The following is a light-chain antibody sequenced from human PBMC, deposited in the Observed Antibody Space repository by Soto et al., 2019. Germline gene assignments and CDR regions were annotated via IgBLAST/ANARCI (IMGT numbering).Light chain of an antibody. CDR3: QTWGTGIQV. CDR1: SGHSNYA. J-gene: IGLJ3*02. Sequence: QSVLTQSPSASASLGASVKLTCTLSSGHSNYAIAWHQQQPEKGPRYLTKLNSDGSHSKGDGIPDRFSGSSSGAERYLTISSLQSEDEADYYCQTWGTGIQVFGGGTKVTVL. CDR2: LNSDGSH. V-gene: IGLV4-69*01.